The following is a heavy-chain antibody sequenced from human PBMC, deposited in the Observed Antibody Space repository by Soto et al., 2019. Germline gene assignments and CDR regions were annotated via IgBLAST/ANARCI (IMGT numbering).Heavy chain of an antibody. V-gene: IGHV1-18*04. CDR1: GYTFSNFG. J-gene: IGHJ4*02. CDR2: ITPYNGNA. D-gene: IGHD1-26*01. CDR3: ARARMYSGAYHDY. Sequence: ASVKVSCKASGYTFSNFGINWVRQAPGQGLEWMGWITPYNGNANYAQKYQDRLTVTTDTSTNTAYLELRSLRSDDTAVYFCARARMYSGAYHDYWGQGTLVTSP.